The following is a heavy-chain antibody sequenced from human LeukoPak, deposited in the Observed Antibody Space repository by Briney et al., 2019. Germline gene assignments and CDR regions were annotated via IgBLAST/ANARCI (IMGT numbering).Heavy chain of an antibody. J-gene: IGHJ5*02. Sequence: GGSLRLSCAASGFTFSNFAMHWVREAPGVGLQWVAVISYDGNNKYYADSVKGRFTISRDNSKYTLYLQMNSLRAEDTAVYYCAREGYCSAGSCYSGWFDPWGQETLVTVSS. CDR3: AREGYCSAGSCYSGWFDP. CDR1: GFTFSNFA. V-gene: IGHV3-30*04. D-gene: IGHD2-15*01. CDR2: ISYDGNNK.